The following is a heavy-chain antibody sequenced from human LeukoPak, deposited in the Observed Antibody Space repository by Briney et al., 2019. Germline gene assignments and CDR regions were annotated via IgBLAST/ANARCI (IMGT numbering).Heavy chain of an antibody. D-gene: IGHD4-17*01. Sequence: GGSLRLSCAASGFTFSNYWMSWVRQAPGKGLEWVANIKQDGSEKYYVDSVKGRFTISRDNAKNSLYLQMNSLRAEDTAVYYCAKSKPGALRDYWGQGTLVTVSS. CDR3: AKSKPGALRDY. CDR1: GFTFSNYW. V-gene: IGHV3-7*03. CDR2: IKQDGSEK. J-gene: IGHJ4*02.